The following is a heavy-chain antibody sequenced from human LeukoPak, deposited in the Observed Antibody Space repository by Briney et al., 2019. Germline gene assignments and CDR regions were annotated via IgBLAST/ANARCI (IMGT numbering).Heavy chain of an antibody. J-gene: IGHJ6*04. Sequence: SETLSLTCAVYGGSFSGYYWSWIRQPPGKGLEWIGEINHSGSTNYNPSLKSRVTISVDTSKNQFSLKLSSVTAADTAVYYCARARIVVVPAASNYYYYYGMDVWGKGTTVTVSS. CDR1: GGSFSGYY. CDR2: INHSGST. D-gene: IGHD2-2*01. V-gene: IGHV4-34*01. CDR3: ARARIVVVPAASNYYYYYGMDV.